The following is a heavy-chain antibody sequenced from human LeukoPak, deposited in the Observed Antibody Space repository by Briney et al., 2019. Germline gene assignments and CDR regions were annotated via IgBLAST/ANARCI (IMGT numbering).Heavy chain of an antibody. Sequence: PSETLSLTCTVSGGSVSSGNFYWTWIRQPAGNQLEWIGRIHPSGNTTHNPSLWSRVTISTDTSKSQFSLTLNFGTAADTAVYYCARDRGGDSFDIWGQGTTVTVSS. V-gene: IGHV4-61*02. CDR3: ARDRGGDSFDI. CDR1: GGSVSSGNFY. J-gene: IGHJ3*02. D-gene: IGHD2-21*01. CDR2: IHPSGNT.